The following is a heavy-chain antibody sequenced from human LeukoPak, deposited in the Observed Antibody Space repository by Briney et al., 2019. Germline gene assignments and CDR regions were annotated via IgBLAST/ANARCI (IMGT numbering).Heavy chain of an antibody. D-gene: IGHD3-9*01. V-gene: IGHV3-23*01. CDR1: GFTFSSYA. CDR3: AKDHGYYDILTGYFRHDWFDP. J-gene: IGHJ5*02. Sequence: GGSLRLSCAASGFTFSSYAMSWVRQAPGKGLEWVSAISGSGGSTYYADSVTGRFTISRDNSKNTLYLQMNSLRAEDTAVYYCAKDHGYYDILTGYFRHDWFDPWGQGTLVTVSS. CDR2: ISGSGGST.